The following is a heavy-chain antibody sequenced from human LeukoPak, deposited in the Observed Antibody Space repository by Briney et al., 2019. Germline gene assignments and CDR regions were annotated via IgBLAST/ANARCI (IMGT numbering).Heavy chain of an antibody. CDR1: GYTFTNFY. CDR2: INPSGGST. CDR3: TRSFGDLDPFDY. D-gene: IGHD3-10*01. V-gene: IGHV1-46*01. Sequence: ASVKVSCKASGYTFTNFYMHWVRQAPGQGLEWMGIINPSGGSTTHAQKFQGRVTMTRDTSTSTIYMELSSLRSEDTAVYYCTRSFGDLDPFDYWGQGTLVTVSS. J-gene: IGHJ4*02.